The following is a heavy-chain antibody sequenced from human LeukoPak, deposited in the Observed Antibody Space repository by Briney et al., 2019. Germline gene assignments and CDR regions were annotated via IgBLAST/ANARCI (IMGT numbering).Heavy chain of an antibody. CDR2: INSDGSST. V-gene: IGHV3-74*01. D-gene: IGHD6-19*01. CDR1: GFTFSSYW. Sequence: QPGGSLRLSRAASGFTFSSYWMHWVRQAPGKGLVWVSRINSDGSSTSYADSVKGRFTISRDNAKNTLYLQMNSLRAGDTAVYYCARVTSSGFYDAFDIWGQGTMVTVSS. J-gene: IGHJ3*02. CDR3: ARVTSSGFYDAFDI.